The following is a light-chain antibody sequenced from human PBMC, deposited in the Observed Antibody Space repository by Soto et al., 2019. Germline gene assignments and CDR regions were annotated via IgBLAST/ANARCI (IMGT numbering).Light chain of an antibody. CDR3: QQSDSTPWT. CDR2: AAS. J-gene: IGKJ1*01. CDR1: PSISSY. Sequence: DIQMTQSPSSLSASVGDRVTITCRASPSISSYFNWYQQQPGKAPKLLIYAASSLQSGVPARFSGGGSGTDVTLTSSSLQPEDVVTYYWQQSDSTPWTVGQGTKVEIK. V-gene: IGKV1-39*01.